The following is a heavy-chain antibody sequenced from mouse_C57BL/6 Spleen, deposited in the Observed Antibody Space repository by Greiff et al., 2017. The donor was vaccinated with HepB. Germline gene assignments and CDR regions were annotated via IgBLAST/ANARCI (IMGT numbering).Heavy chain of an antibody. Sequence: EVQRVESGEGLVKPGGSLKLSCAASGFTFSSYAMSWVRQTPEKRLEWVAYISSGGDYIYYADTVKGRFTISRDNARNTLYPQMSSLKSEDTAMYYCTRGDDYQGFAYWGQGTLVTVSA. CDR1: GFTFSSYA. CDR3: TRGDDYQGFAY. CDR2: ISSGGDYI. J-gene: IGHJ3*01. D-gene: IGHD2-4*01. V-gene: IGHV5-9-1*02.